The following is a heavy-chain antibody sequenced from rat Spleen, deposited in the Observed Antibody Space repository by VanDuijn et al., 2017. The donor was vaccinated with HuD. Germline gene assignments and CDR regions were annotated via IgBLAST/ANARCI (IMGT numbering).Heavy chain of an antibody. CDR2: INSAGST. V-gene: IGHV3-3*01. J-gene: IGHJ2*01. CDR3: ARSEESTFISFDY. Sequence: EVHLQESGPGLVKPSQSLSLTCSVTGFSITSNYRWNWIRKFPGNKLDWMGYINSAGSTNYNPSLKSRFSITRDTSKNQFFLQVNSVTTEDTATYYCARSEESTFISFDYWGQGVMVTVSS. D-gene: IGHD1-10*01. CDR1: GFSITSNYR.